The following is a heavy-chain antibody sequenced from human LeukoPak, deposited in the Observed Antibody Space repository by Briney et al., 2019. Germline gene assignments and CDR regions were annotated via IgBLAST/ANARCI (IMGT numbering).Heavy chain of an antibody. D-gene: IGHD3-3*01. Sequence: GGSLRLPCAASGFTFSSYAMHWVRQAPGKGLEWVAVISYDGSNKYYADSVKGRFTIPRDNSKNTLYLQMNSLRAEDTAVYYCASAPRLEWLLSDFDYWGQGTLVTVSS. CDR1: GFTFSSYA. CDR2: ISYDGSNK. J-gene: IGHJ4*02. CDR3: ASAPRLEWLLSDFDY. V-gene: IGHV3-30-3*01.